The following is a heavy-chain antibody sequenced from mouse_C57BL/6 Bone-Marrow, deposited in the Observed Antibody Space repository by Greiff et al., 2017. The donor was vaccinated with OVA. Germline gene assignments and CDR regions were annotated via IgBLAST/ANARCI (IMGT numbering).Heavy chain of an antibody. D-gene: IGHD1-1*01. V-gene: IGHV1-82*01. CDR3: ARGPTVVAPYYYAMDY. CDR2: IYPGDGDT. J-gene: IGHJ4*01. Sequence: QVQLQQSGPELVKPGASVKISCKASGYAFSSSWMNWVKQRPGKGLEWIGRIYPGDGDTNYNGKFKGKATLTADKSSSTAYMQLRSLTSEDSAVYFCARGPTVVAPYYYAMDYWGQGTSVTVSS. CDR1: GYAFSSSW.